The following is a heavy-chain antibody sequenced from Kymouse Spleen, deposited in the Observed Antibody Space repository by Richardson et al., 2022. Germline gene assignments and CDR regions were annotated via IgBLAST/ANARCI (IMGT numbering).Heavy chain of an antibody. J-gene: IGHJ6*02. CDR2: IYYSGST. V-gene: IGHV4-59*01. CDR1: GGSISSYY. D-gene: IGHD2-15*01. CDR3: ARDKYSYYYYYGMDV. Sequence: QVQLQESGPGLVKPSETLSLTCTVSGGSISSYYWSWIRQPPGKGLEWIGYIYYSGSTNYNPSLKSRVTISVDTSKNQFSLKLSSVTAADTAVYYCARDKYSYYYYYGMDVWGQGTTVTVSS.